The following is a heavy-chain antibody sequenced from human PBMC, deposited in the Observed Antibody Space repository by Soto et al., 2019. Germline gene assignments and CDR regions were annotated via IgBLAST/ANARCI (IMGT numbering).Heavy chain of an antibody. D-gene: IGHD3-16*02. CDR1: GFTFGDYA. CDR2: IRSKAYGGTT. CDR3: TSQYHYIWGSYHKLPPPGPFDP. V-gene: IGHV3-49*03. J-gene: IGHJ5*02. Sequence: PGGSLRLSCTASGFTFGDYAMSWFRQAPGKGLEWVGFIRSKAYGGTTEYAASVKGRFTISRDDSKSIAYLQMNGLKTEDTAVYYCTSQYHYIWGSYHKLPPPGPFDPWGQGTLVTVSS.